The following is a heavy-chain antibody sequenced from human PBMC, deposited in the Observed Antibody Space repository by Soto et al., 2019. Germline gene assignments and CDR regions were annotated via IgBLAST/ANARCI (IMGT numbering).Heavy chain of an antibody. CDR2: IDYSGST. J-gene: IGHJ6*02. Sequence: PSETLSLTCSVSGGSISNSYCNWIRQPPGKGLEWIGNIDYSGSTNYNPSLRNRVTVSADTSKNQFSLKLSSVTAADTAVYYCAKDLGFFGMDVWGQGTTVTVSS. V-gene: IGHV4-59*01. CDR3: AKDLGFFGMDV. D-gene: IGHD3-10*01. CDR1: GGSISNSY.